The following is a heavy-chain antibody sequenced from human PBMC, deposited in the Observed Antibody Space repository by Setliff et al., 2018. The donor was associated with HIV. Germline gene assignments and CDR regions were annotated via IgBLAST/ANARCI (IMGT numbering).Heavy chain of an antibody. D-gene: IGHD2-8*02. CDR1: GFTFSLYS. CDR2: IRSKTYGGTT. V-gene: IGHV3-49*04. CDR3: TSAFADYAYWYFDY. Sequence: GGSLRLSCAGSGFTFSLYSMNWVRQAPGKGLEWVGFIRSKTYGGTTEYAASVKGRFTISRDDSKSIAYLQMNSLKTEDTAVYYCTSAFADYAYWYFDYWGQGTLVTVSS. J-gene: IGHJ4*02.